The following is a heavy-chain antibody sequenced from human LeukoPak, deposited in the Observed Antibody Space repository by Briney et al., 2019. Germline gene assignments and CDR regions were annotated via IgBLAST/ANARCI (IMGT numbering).Heavy chain of an antibody. CDR2: ISYDGSNK. D-gene: IGHD3-10*01. V-gene: IGHV3-30*18. CDR1: GFTFSSYG. Sequence: GRSLRLSCAASGFTFSSYGMHWVRQAPGKGLEWVAVISYDGSNKYYADSVKGRFTISRDNSKNTLYLQMNSLRAEDTAVYYCAKADPFYYGSGEYYFDYWGQGTLVTVSS. CDR3: AKADPFYYGSGEYYFDY. J-gene: IGHJ4*02.